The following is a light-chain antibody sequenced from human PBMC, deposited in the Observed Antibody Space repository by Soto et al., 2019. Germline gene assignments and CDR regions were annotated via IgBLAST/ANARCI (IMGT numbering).Light chain of an antibody. Sequence: EVVMPQSPDALSAFPGERVRLSCRPSQNIRSSLAWYQQRPGQAPRLLIYDASTRATGIPPRFSGGGSGTDFTLTISSLEPEDFAVYYCQQSSNWPIITCGQGTRREIK. J-gene: IGKJ5*01. V-gene: IGKV3-11*01. CDR1: QNIRSS. CDR3: QQSSNWPIIT. CDR2: DAS.